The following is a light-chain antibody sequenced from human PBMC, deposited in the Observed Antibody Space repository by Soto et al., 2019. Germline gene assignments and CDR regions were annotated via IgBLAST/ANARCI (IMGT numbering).Light chain of an antibody. CDR1: QSVSSY. CDR2: DAS. J-gene: IGKJ4*01. CDR3: QQRSNWQGAT. Sequence: EIVVTQSPATLSLSPGERATLSCRASQSVSSYLAWYQQKPGQAPRLLIYDASNRATGTPARFSGSGSGTDFTLTISSLEPEDFAVYYCQQRSNWQGATFGGGTKVDIK. V-gene: IGKV3-11*01.